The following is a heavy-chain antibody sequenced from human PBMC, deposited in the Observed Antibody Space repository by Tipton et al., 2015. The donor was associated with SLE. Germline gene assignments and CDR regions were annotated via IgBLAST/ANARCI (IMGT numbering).Heavy chain of an antibody. CDR1: GGSISSSSYY. D-gene: IGHD3-22*01. CDR2: IYYSGST. Sequence: LRLSCTVSGGSISSSSYYWGWIRQPPGKGLEWIGSIYYSGSTYYNPSLKSRVTISVDTSKNQFSLKLSSVTAADTAVYYCARGTPYYYDSIGYGNDAFDIWGQGAMVTVPS. J-gene: IGHJ3*02. CDR3: ARGTPYYYDSIGYGNDAFDI. V-gene: IGHV4-39*07.